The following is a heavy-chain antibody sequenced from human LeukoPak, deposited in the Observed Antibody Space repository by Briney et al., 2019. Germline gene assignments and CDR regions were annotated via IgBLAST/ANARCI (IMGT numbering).Heavy chain of an antibody. Sequence: SETLSLTCAVSGGSIANYYWSWIRQSPGKGLEWIGFIYYNGNTNYNPSLKSRGTISVDTSKNQFSLKLSSVTAADTAVYYCARGGWNKFDYWGQGTLVTVSS. J-gene: IGHJ4*02. D-gene: IGHD3-22*01. CDR1: GGSIANYY. V-gene: IGHV4-59*01. CDR3: ARGGWNKFDY. CDR2: IYYNGNT.